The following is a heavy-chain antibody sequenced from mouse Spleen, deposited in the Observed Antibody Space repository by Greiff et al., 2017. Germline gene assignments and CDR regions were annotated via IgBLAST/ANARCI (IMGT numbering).Heavy chain of an antibody. CDR1: GFTFSSYG. CDR3: ARHTTNGFAY. J-gene: IGHJ3*01. V-gene: IGHV5-6*01. D-gene: IGHD1-1*02. Sequence: EVMLVESGGDLVKPGGSLKLSCAASGFTFSSYGMSWVRQTPDKRLEWVATISSGGSYTYYPDSVKGRFTISRDNAKNTLYLQMSSLKSEDTAMYYCARHTTNGFAYWGQGTLVTVSA. CDR2: ISSGGSYT.